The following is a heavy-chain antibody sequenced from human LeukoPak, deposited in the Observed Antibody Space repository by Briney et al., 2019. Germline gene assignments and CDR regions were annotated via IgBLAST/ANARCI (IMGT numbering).Heavy chain of an antibody. V-gene: IGHV4-4*02. CDR2: VNLQGST. CDR3: AREGGPYRPLDY. CDR1: GGSITNTNY. Sequence: SETLSLTCGVSGGSITNTNYWTWVRQPPGEGLEWIGEVNLQGSTNYNPSLMGRVAISVDTSENHISLQLTSVTAADTAVYYCAREGGPYRPLDYSGQGTLVTVSS. J-gene: IGHJ4*02.